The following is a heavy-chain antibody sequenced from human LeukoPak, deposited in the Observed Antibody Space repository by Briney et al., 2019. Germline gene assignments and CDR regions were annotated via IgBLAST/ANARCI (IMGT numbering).Heavy chain of an antibody. Sequence: SVKVSCKASGGTFSSYAISWVRQAPGQGLEWMGGIIPIFGTANYAQKFQGRVTITADKSTSTAYMELSSLRSEDTAVYYCARKGAGTTYYYYMDVWGKGTTVTISS. J-gene: IGHJ6*03. V-gene: IGHV1-69*06. D-gene: IGHD1-1*01. CDR3: ARKGAGTTYYYYMDV. CDR2: IIPIFGTA. CDR1: GGTFSSYA.